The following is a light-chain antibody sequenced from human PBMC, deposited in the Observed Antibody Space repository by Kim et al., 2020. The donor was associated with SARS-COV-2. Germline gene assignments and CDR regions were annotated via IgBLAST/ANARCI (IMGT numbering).Light chain of an antibody. Sequence: APREAARITWGGENFGGDKVHCYQQKPGQAPVLVFYYDVNRPSGIPDRFSGSNSGNTATLTISRVEAGDEADFYCQVWDSTSGETIFGGGTQLTVL. V-gene: IGLV3-21*04. J-gene: IGLJ2*01. CDR3: QVWDSTSGETI. CDR2: YDV. CDR1: NFGGDK.